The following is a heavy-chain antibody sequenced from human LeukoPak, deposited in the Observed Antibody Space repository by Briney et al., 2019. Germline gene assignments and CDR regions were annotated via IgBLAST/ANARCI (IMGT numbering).Heavy chain of an antibody. J-gene: IGHJ5*02. Sequence: GESLQIPCEASGHSFTNHWIGWVRQMPGKGLEWMGIINLGDSETQYSPSFQGQVTISLDKSISTAYLQWRSLKVSDTAMYYCARRPYSGSPNWFDPWGQGTLVTVSS. D-gene: IGHD1-26*01. CDR2: INLGDSET. CDR1: GHSFTNHW. V-gene: IGHV5-51*01. CDR3: ARRPYSGSPNWFDP.